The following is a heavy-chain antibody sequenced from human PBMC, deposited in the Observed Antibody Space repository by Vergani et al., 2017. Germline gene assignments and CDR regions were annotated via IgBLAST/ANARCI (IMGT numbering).Heavy chain of an antibody. CDR3: AKHFRGWGIDY. V-gene: IGHV3-30*02. Sequence: QVQLVESGGGVVQRGGSLRLSCATSGFTLSNYDMQWIRQGAGKGLEFVGFIQFDGSNQYYADSVKGRFTLSRDFSKNTLYLQMNSLRTDDTATYYCAKHFRGWGIDYWGQGTQVIVSS. J-gene: IGHJ4*02. CDR2: IQFDGSNQ. D-gene: IGHD3-16*01. CDR1: GFTLSNYD.